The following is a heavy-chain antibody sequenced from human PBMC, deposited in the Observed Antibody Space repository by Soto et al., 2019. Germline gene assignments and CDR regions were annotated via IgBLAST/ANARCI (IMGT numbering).Heavy chain of an antibody. CDR3: ARQRYYDILTGYYPGLDV. V-gene: IGHV4-39*01. Sequence: SETLSLTCTVSGGSISSSSYYWGWIRQPPGKGLEWIGSIYYSGSAYYNPSLKSRVTISVDTSKNQFSLKLSSVTAADTAVYYCARQRYYDILTGYYPGLDVWGQGATVTVSS. D-gene: IGHD3-9*01. CDR2: IYYSGSA. CDR1: GGSISSSSYY. J-gene: IGHJ6*02.